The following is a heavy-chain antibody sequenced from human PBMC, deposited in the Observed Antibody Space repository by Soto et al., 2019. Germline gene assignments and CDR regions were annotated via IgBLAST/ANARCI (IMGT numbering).Heavy chain of an antibody. CDR1: GFSFRDYP. D-gene: IGHD3-10*01. J-gene: IGHJ2*01. CDR2: IRTNPYGGTA. Sequence: EVQLVESGGGLVKPGRSLRLSCTASGFSFRDYPMSWFRQAPGKGLEWVGLIRTNPYGGTAEYAASVTGRFTISRDDSKNIAYLQISSLETDDAAMYYCARASAYFRDEVWYFDLWGRGTVVTVSS. CDR3: ARASAYFRDEVWYFDL. V-gene: IGHV3-49*05.